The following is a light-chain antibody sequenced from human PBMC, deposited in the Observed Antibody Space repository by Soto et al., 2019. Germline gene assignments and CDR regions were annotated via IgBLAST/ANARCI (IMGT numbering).Light chain of an antibody. CDR3: QVRDVWPS. J-gene: IGKJ1*01. CDR1: QSVSNS. V-gene: IGKV3-11*01. CDR2: DAS. Sequence: IVLTQSPVTLALSPGESAVLSCRASQSVSNSLAWYQHKPGQAPRLFIYDASKRAPGIPARFTGSGSGTDFTLTISSLEPEDIAVYYCQVRDVWPSFGQGTKVEIK.